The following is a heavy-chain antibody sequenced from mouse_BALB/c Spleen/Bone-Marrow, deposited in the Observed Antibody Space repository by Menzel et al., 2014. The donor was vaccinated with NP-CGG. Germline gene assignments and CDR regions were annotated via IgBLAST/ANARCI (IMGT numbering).Heavy chain of an antibody. CDR2: INPSTGYT. Sequence: QVQLQQSGAELAKPGASVKMSCKASGYTFTSYWMHWVKQRPGQGLEWIGYINPSTGYTEYNQKFKDKATLTADKSSSTAYMQLSSLTSEDSAVYYCAREDKGYRYGGPFDYWGQGTTLTVSS. D-gene: IGHD2-14*01. V-gene: IGHV1-7*01. CDR1: GYTFTSYW. CDR3: AREDKGYRYGGPFDY. J-gene: IGHJ2*01.